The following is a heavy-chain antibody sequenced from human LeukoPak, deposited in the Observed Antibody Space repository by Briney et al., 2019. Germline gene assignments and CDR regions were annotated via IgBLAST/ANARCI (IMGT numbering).Heavy chain of an antibody. CDR1: GLTFSSYA. Sequence: GGSLRLSCAASGLTFSSYAMSWVRQAPGKGLEWVSTISGSGGTTYYADSVKGRFTISRDNSKNTLYLQMNSLRAEDTAVYYCAKGMTTVVTYFDYWGQGTLVTVSS. V-gene: IGHV3-23*01. CDR3: AKGMTTVVTYFDY. CDR2: ISGSGGTT. D-gene: IGHD4-23*01. J-gene: IGHJ4*02.